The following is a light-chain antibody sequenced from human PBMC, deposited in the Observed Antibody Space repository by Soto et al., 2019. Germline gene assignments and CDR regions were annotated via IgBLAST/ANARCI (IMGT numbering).Light chain of an antibody. V-gene: IGLV2-14*03. Sequence: QSALTQPASVSGSPGQSITISCTGTSSDVGGYNYVSWYQQHPGKAPKLMIYDVSNRPLGVSNRFSGSKSGNTASLTISGLQAEDEADYYCSSYTSSNTQVVFGGGTKLTVL. CDR2: DVS. CDR1: SSDVGGYNY. CDR3: SSYTSSNTQVV. J-gene: IGLJ2*01.